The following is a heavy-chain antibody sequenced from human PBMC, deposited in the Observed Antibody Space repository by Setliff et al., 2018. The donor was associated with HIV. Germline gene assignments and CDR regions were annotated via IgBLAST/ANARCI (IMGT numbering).Heavy chain of an antibody. CDR3: ARMLWRWGNYFDY. CDR2: IHHSGST. CDR1: RGSISTTNW. Sequence: SETLSLTCAVSRGSISTTNWWSWVRQSPGKGLEWIGEIHHSGSTNYNPSLKSRVTMSVDTSKNQFSLKLSSVTATDTAVYYCARMLWRWGNYFDYWGQGTLVTSPQ. J-gene: IGHJ4*02. D-gene: IGHD3-16*01. V-gene: IGHV4-4*02.